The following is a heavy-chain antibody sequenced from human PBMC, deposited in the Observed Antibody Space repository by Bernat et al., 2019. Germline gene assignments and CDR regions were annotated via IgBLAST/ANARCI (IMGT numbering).Heavy chain of an antibody. D-gene: IGHD6-13*01. V-gene: IGHV3-33*08. CDR3: ARGVYFAGYSSYYYYYYGMDV. Sequence: QVHLVESGGGVVQPGRSLGLSCAGSGFTFSKYAMHWVRQAPGKGLEWVAVIWYDGSNKYYADSVKGRFTISRDNSKNTLYLQMNSLRAEDTAVYYCARGVYFAGYSSYYYYYYGMDVWGQGTTVTVSS. J-gene: IGHJ6*02. CDR1: GFTFSKYA. CDR2: IWYDGSNK.